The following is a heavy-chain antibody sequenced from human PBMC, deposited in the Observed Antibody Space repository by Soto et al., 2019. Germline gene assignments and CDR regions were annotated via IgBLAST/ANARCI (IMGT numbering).Heavy chain of an antibody. Sequence: QVQLVESGGGVVQPGRSLRLSCAASEFTFNAYPMHWVRQAPGKGLEWVAVISYDGSKKYYADCVKGRFTISRDNSKKTQYLQMDSLRPADTAVYYRGREETWPPHVDYWGLGTLGSVSS. CDR3: GREETWPPHVDY. CDR1: EFTFNAYP. CDR2: ISYDGSKK. J-gene: IGHJ4*02. D-gene: IGHD5-12*01. V-gene: IGHV3-30-3*01.